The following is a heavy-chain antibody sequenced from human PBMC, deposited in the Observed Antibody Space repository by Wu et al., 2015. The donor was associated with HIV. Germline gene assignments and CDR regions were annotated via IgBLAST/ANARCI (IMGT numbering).Heavy chain of an antibody. CDR1: GYTFTGYY. V-gene: IGHV1-2*02. D-gene: IGHD3-3*01. CDR2: INPNSGGT. Sequence: QVQLVQSGAEVKKPGSSVKVSCKASGYTFTGYYMHWVRQAPGQGLEWMGWINPNSGGTNYAQKFQGRVTMTRDTSISTAYMELSRLRSDDTAVYYCARGLRFLEWLPRPLDYWGQGTLVTVSS. J-gene: IGHJ4*02. CDR3: ARGLRFLEWLPRPLDY.